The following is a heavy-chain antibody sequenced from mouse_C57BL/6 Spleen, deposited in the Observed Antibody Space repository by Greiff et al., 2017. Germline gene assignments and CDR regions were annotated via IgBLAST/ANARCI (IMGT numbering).Heavy chain of an antibody. J-gene: IGHJ4*01. CDR1: GYSITSGYY. Sequence: VQLKESGPGLVKPSQSLSLTCSVTGYSITSGYYWNWIRQFPGNKLEWMGYISYDGSNNYNPSLKNRISITRAPSKNQFFLKLNSVTTEDTATYYCARWNGEGGMDYWGQGTSVTVSS. CDR2: ISYDGSN. D-gene: IGHD2-13*01. CDR3: ARWNGEGGMDY. V-gene: IGHV3-6*01.